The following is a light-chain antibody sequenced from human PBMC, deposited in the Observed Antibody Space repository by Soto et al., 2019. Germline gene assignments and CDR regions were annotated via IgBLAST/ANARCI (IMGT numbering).Light chain of an antibody. Sequence: EIVLTQSLGTLSLSPGERATLSCRASQSVTNNYLAWYQQRPGQAPRLLIYVASNRATGIPDRFSGSGSGTDFTLTISRLEPEDFAVYYCQQYYSSPFTFGPGTKGYQT. V-gene: IGKV3-20*01. CDR1: QSVTNNY. CDR3: QQYYSSPFT. J-gene: IGKJ3*01. CDR2: VAS.